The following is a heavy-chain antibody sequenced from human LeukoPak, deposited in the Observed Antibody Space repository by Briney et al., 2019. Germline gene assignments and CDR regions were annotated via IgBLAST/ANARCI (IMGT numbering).Heavy chain of an antibody. CDR1: GFTFSSSA. CDR3: ARGSGYFLDFDY. CDR2: ISGSGGST. V-gene: IGHV3-23*01. J-gene: IGHJ4*02. D-gene: IGHD3-22*01. Sequence: GGSLRHSCAASGFTFSSSAMSWVRQAPGKGLEWVSAISGSGGSTYYADSVKGRFTISRDSSKNTLYLQMNSLRAEDTAVYYCARGSGYFLDFDYWGQGTLVTVSS.